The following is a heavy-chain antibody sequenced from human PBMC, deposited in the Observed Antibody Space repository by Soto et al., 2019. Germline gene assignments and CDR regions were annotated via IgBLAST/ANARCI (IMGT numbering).Heavy chain of an antibody. CDR1: GGTFSSYA. CDR2: LIPIFGTA. CDR3: AREPYRRGWYD. V-gene: IGHV1-69*06. D-gene: IGHD6-19*01. J-gene: IGHJ4*02. Sequence: QVQLVQSGAEVKKPGSSVKVSCKASGGTFSSYAISWVRQAPGQGLEWMGGLIPIFGTANYAQKFQGRVTITADKCRSAAYMELSRLSSEVSAVDYCAREPYRRGWYDLGQGTLVTVSS.